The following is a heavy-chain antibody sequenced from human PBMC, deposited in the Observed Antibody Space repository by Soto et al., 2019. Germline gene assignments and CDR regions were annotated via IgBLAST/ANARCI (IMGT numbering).Heavy chain of an antibody. CDR3: ARGPDSSGYRDYHHYGMAV. CDR2: IYYSGST. CDR1: GGSISSYY. Sequence: SETLSLTCTVSGGSISSYYWSWIRQPPGKELEWIGYIYYSGSTNYNPSLKSRVTISVDTSKNQFSLKLSSVTAADTAVYYCARGPDSSGYRDYHHYGMAVWGQGTTVTVSS. J-gene: IGHJ6*02. V-gene: IGHV4-59*01. D-gene: IGHD3-22*01.